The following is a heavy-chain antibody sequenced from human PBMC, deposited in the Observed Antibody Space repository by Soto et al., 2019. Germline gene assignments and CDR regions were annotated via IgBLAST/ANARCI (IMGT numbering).Heavy chain of an antibody. D-gene: IGHD2-15*01. CDR3: VVVVVAATTLWRSPFDY. CDR1: GGSISSSSYY. Sequence: QLQLQESGPGLVKPSETLSLTCTVSGGSISSSSYYWGWIRQPPGKGLGWIGSIYYSGSTYYNPSLKSRVTISVDTSKNQFSLKLSSVTAADTAVYYCVVVVVAATTLWRSPFDYWGQGTLVTVSS. J-gene: IGHJ4*02. CDR2: IYYSGST. V-gene: IGHV4-39*01.